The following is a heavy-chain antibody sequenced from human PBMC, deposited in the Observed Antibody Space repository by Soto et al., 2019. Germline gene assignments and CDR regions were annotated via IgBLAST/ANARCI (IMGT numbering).Heavy chain of an antibody. Sequence: EVQLVESGGCLVQPGRSLRLSCAASGFTFDDYAMHWVRQPPGKGLEWVSGISWNGGIIGYTGSVKGRFTISRDNAKNSLYLQMNSLRAEDTAFYYCAKVLTRSGYYTYAFDIWGQGTMVTVSS. J-gene: IGHJ3*02. CDR3: AKVLTRSGYYTYAFDI. CDR1: GFTFDDYA. D-gene: IGHD3-3*01. CDR2: ISWNGGII. V-gene: IGHV3-9*01.